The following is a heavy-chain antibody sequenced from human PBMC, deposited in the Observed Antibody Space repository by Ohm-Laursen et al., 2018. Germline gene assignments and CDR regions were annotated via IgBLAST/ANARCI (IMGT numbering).Heavy chain of an antibody. D-gene: IGHD2-15*01. CDR2: ISSDGSST. CDR3: ARVVFGGYYDY. V-gene: IGHV3-74*01. Sequence: SLRLSCAASGFTFSNHWMHWVRQAPGKGLVWVSRISSDGSSTSYADSVKGRFTISRDNAKNTLYLQMNSLRAEDTAVYYCARVVFGGYYDYWGQGTLVTVSS. CDR1: GFTFSNHW. J-gene: IGHJ4*02.